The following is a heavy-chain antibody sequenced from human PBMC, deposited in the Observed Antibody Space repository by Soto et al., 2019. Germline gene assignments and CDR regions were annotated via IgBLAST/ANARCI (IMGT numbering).Heavy chain of an antibody. Sequence: SSALSLTFSFSGGSINSYTNYWSWILQTPSRGLEWIGYIYYSVTTYYNPSLKSRVTISIDTSKNQFSLSLTSVVAADTAVYYCVREIVDSFDSSGYPDHWGQGTLVTV. J-gene: IGHJ4*02. CDR2: IYYSVTT. CDR1: GGSINSYTNY. V-gene: IGHV4-30-4*01. CDR3: VREIVDSFDSSGYPDH. D-gene: IGHD3-22*01.